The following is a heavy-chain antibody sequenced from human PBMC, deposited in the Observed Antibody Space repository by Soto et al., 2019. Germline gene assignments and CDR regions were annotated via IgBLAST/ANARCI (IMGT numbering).Heavy chain of an antibody. CDR1: GYTFTGYY. CDR2: MNPNSGGT. J-gene: IGHJ6*02. D-gene: IGHD2-15*01. Sequence: ASVKVSCKASGYTFTGYYMNWVRQAPGQGLEWMGWMNPNSGGTNYAQKFQGRVTMTRDTSISTAYMDLSRLRSDDTAVYYGTRARRCSGGSCYRTYYYGMDVWGQGTTVTVSS. V-gene: IGHV1-2*02. CDR3: TRARRCSGGSCYRTYYYGMDV.